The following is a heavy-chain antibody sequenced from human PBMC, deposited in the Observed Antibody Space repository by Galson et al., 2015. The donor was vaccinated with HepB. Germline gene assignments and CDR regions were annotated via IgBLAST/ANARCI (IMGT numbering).Heavy chain of an antibody. CDR3: AFRQAVAGRVY. D-gene: IGHD6-19*01. J-gene: IGHJ4*02. Sequence: SLRLSCAASGFTFSSYAMHWVRQAPGKGLEWVAVISYDGSNKYYADSVKGRFTISRDNSKNTLYLQMNSLRAEDTAVYYCAFRQAVAGRVYWGQGTLVTVSS. CDR1: GFTFSSYA. CDR2: ISYDGSNK. V-gene: IGHV3-30*04.